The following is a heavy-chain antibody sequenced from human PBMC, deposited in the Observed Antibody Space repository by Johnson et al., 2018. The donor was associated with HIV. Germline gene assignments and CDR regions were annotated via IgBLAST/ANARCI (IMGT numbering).Heavy chain of an antibody. Sequence: QVQLLESGGVVVQHGRSLRLSCAASGFTFISYAMHWVRQAPGKGLEWVALISYDGSNKYDADSVKGRFTISRDNSKNTLYLQMNSLRAEDTAVYYCARGREGGNYQGGAFDIWGQGTMVTVSS. CDR2: ISYDGSNK. V-gene: IGHV3-30-3*01. J-gene: IGHJ3*02. CDR1: GFTFISYA. CDR3: ARGREGGNYQGGAFDI. D-gene: IGHD1-26*01.